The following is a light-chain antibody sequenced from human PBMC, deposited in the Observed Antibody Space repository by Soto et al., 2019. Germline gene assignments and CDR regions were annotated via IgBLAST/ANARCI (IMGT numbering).Light chain of an antibody. V-gene: IGLV2-11*01. CDR2: DVS. CDR1: SSDVGGYNY. CDR3: SSYTSSSTPPYV. J-gene: IGLJ1*01. Sequence: QSVLTQPRSVSGSPGQSVTISCTGTSSDVGGYNYVSWYLQHPGKAPKVMIYDVSKRPSGVPDRFSGSKSGNTASLTISGLQAEDEADYYCSSYTSSSTPPYVFGTGTKLTVL.